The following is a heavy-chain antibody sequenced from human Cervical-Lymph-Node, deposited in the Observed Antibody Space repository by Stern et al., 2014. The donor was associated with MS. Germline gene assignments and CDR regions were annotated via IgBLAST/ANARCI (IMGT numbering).Heavy chain of an antibody. J-gene: IGHJ4*02. CDR2: LYWNDDK. V-gene: IGHV2-5*01. D-gene: IGHD3/OR15-3a*01. Sequence: QVTLRESGPTLVKTTQTLTLTCSFSGFSLSSSGVAVGWIRQPPGKALEWLALLYWNDDKRYRPSLKNRLTITKDTSKNQVVLTMTNMDPVDTATYYCAHAWYYDFWGGWKFDSWGQGTLVTVSS. CDR3: AHAWYYDFWGGWKFDS. CDR1: GFSLSSSGVA.